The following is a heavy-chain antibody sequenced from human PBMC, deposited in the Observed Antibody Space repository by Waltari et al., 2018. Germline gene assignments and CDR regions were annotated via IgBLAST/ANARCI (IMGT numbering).Heavy chain of an antibody. V-gene: IGHV4-34*01. CDR3: ARDCSSTSCYANDQLAASLDAFDI. CDR2: INHSGST. CDR1: GGSFSGYY. Sequence: QVQLQQWGAGLLKPSETLSLTCAVYGGSFSGYYWSWIRQPPGEGLEWIGEINHSGSTNYNPSLKSRVTISVDTSKNQFSLKLSSVTAADTAVYYCARDCSSTSCYANDQLAASLDAFDIWGQGTMVTVSS. J-gene: IGHJ3*02. D-gene: IGHD2-2*01.